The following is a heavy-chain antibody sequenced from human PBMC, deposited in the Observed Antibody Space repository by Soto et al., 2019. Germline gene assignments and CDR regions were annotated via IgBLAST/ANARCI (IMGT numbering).Heavy chain of an antibody. CDR3: ARENHGVRGVNGMDV. J-gene: IGHJ6*02. CDR1: GGSISSGGYY. V-gene: IGHV4-31*03. CDR2: IYYSGST. D-gene: IGHD3-10*01. Sequence: QVQLQESGPGLVKPSQTLSLTCTVSGGSISSGGYYWSWIRQHPGKGLEWIGYIYYSGSTYYNPSLKGGVTISVDTSKNQFCRKLISVTAADTAVYYCARENHGVRGVNGMDVWGQGTTVTVSS.